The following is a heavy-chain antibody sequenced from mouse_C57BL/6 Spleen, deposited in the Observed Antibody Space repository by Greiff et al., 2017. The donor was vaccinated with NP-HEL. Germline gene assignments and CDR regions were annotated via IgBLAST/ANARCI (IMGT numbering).Heavy chain of an antibody. J-gene: IGHJ4*01. CDR2: ISSGSSTI. Sequence: EVHLVESGGGLVKPGGSLKLSCAASGFTFSDYGMHWVRQAPEKGLEWVAYISSGSSTIYYADTVKGRFTISRDNAKNTLFLQMTSLRSEDTAMYYCARILLPLAMDYWGQGTSVTVSS. CDR1: GFTFSDYG. D-gene: IGHD1-1*01. CDR3: ARILLPLAMDY. V-gene: IGHV5-17*01.